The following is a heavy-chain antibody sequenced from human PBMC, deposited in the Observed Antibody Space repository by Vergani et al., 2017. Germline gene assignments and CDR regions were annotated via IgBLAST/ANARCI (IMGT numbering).Heavy chain of an antibody. CDR1: GFTFRIYG. J-gene: IGHJ6*02. Sequence: QVQLVESGGGVVQPGGSLRLSCIASGFTFRIYGMHWVRQAPGKGLEWVAFIRYDGTKRFYGDSVKGRFTISRDNAKNSLYLQMNSLRAEDTAVYYCARDFLAGYYYYYGMDVWGQGTTVTVSS. D-gene: IGHD6-19*01. CDR3: ARDFLAGYYYYYGMDV. V-gene: IGHV3-30*02. CDR2: IRYDGTKR.